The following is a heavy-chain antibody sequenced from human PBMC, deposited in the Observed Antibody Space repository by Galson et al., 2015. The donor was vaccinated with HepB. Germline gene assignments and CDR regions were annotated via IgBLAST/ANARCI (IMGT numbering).Heavy chain of an antibody. D-gene: IGHD3-10*01. CDR2: INAGNGNT. Sequence: SVKVSCKASGYTFTSYAMHWVRQAPGQRLEWMGWINAGNGNTKYSQKFQGRVTITRDTSASTAYMELSSLRSEDTAVYYCARDEGTVNWFDPWGQGTLVTVSS. J-gene: IGHJ5*02. CDR3: ARDEGTVNWFDP. V-gene: IGHV1-3*01. CDR1: GYTFTSYA.